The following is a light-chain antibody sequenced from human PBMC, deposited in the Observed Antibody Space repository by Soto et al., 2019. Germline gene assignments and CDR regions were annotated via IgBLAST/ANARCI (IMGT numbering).Light chain of an antibody. CDR2: EVS. CDR3: SSYTSTSTYV. Sequence: ALTQPASVSGSPGQSITISCTGTSSDVGGYNYVSWYQQHPGKAPKLMIYEVSNRPSGVSNRFSGSKSGNTASLTISGLQAEDEADYYCSSYTSTSTYVFGSGTKVTVL. V-gene: IGLV2-14*01. CDR1: SSDVGGYNY. J-gene: IGLJ1*01.